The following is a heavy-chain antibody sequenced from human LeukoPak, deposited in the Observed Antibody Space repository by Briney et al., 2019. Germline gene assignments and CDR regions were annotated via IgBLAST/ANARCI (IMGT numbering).Heavy chain of an antibody. J-gene: IGHJ4*02. V-gene: IGHV1-69*05. CDR2: IIPIFGTA. CDR3: ARGAYCGGDCYPNRFDY. D-gene: IGHD2-21*02. Sequence: SVKVSCKASGGTFSSYAISWVRQAPGQGLEWMGGIIPIFGTANYAQKFQGRVTITTDESMSTAYMELSSLRSEDTAVYYCARGAYCGGDCYPNRFDYWGQGTLITVSS. CDR1: GGTFSSYA.